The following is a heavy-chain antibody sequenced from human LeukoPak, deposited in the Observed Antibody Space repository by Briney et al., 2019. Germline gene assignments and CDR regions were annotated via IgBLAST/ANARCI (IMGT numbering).Heavy chain of an antibody. D-gene: IGHD1-14*01. V-gene: IGHV1-18*01. CDR1: GYTFTSYG. CDR2: ISAYNGNT. CDR3: ARDFTPGTTRDAFVI. Sequence: ASVKVSCKASGYTFTSYGISWVRQAPGQGLEWMGWISAYNGNTNYAQKLQGRVTMTTDTSTSTAYMELRSLRSDDTAVYYCARDFTPGTTRDAFVIWGQGTMVTVSS. J-gene: IGHJ3*02.